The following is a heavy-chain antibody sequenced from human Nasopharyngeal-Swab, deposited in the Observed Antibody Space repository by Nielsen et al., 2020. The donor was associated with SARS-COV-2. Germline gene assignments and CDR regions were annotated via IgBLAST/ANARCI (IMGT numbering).Heavy chain of an antibody. D-gene: IGHD5-18*01. CDR2: ISSSSSYI. V-gene: IGHV3-21*01. J-gene: IGHJ6*02. CDR3: ARVDGYSYGYYYYYYGMDV. CDR1: GFTFSSYS. Sequence: GASLKISCAASGFTFSSYSMNWVRQAPGKGLEWVSSISSSSSYIYYADSVKGRFTISRDNAKNSLYLQMNSLRAEDTAVYYCARVDGYSYGYYYYYYGMDVWGQGTTVTVSS.